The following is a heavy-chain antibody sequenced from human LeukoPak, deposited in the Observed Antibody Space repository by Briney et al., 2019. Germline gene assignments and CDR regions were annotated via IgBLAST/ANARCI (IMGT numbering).Heavy chain of an antibody. CDR1: GFTFSSYW. CDR3: ARDGVLRDGYLLKD. J-gene: IGHJ4*02. Sequence: GGSLRLSCVVSGFTFSSYWMAWVRQAPGKGLEWVANIKGDGREERYVDSVKGRFTISRDNTKNSLYLQMNSLRAEDTAVYYCARDGVLRDGYLLKDWGQGTLVTVSS. CDR2: IKGDGREE. D-gene: IGHD5-24*01. V-gene: IGHV3-7*01.